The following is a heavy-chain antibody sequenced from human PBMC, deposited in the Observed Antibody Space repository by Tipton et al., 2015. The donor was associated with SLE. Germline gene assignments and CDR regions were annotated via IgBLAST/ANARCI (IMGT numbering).Heavy chain of an antibody. V-gene: IGHV4-61*02. CDR3: ARVRGISSWYDY. Sequence: TLSLTCTVSGGSISSGSYYWNWIRQPAGKGLEWIGRIYSSGSTNYNPSLKSRLTISVDTSKSQFSLKLRSVTAADTAVYYCARVRGISSWYDYWGQGTLVTVSS. D-gene: IGHD6-13*01. CDR1: GGSISSGSYY. J-gene: IGHJ4*02. CDR2: IYSSGST.